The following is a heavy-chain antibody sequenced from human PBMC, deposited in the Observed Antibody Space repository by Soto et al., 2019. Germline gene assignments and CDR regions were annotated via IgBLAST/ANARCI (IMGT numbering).Heavy chain of an antibody. V-gene: IGHV3-48*03. J-gene: IGHJ6*02. CDR2: ISSSGSTI. Sequence: GGSLRLSCAASGFTFSSYEMNWVRQAPGKGLEWVSYISSSGSTIYYADSVKGRFTISRDNAKNSLYLQMNSLRAEDTAVYYCARVLATIYYYYGMDVWGQGTTVTVSS. CDR1: GFTFSSYE. D-gene: IGHD5-12*01. CDR3: ARVLATIYYYYGMDV.